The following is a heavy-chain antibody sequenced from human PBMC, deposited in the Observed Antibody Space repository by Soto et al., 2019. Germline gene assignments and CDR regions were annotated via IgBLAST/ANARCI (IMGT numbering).Heavy chain of an antibody. Sequence: SQTLSLTCAIPGDSVSSNSAAWNWIRQSPSRGLEWLGRTYYRSKWYNDYAVSVKSRITINPDTSKNQFSLQLNSVTPEDTAVYYCARGGFLEWFLNYYYGMDVWGQGTTVTVSS. CDR1: GDSVSSNSAA. CDR3: ARGGFLEWFLNYYYGMDV. CDR2: TYYRSKWYN. V-gene: IGHV6-1*01. D-gene: IGHD3-3*01. J-gene: IGHJ6*02.